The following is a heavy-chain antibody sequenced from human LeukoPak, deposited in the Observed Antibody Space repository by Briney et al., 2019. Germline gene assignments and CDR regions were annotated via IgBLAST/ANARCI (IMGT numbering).Heavy chain of an antibody. CDR1: GGSISSSSYY. Sequence: SETLSLTCTVSGGSISSSSYYWGWIRQPPGKGLEWIGSIYYSGSTYYNPSLKSRVTISVDTSKNQFSLKLSSVTAADTAVYYCAKEFSDSPRHWGQGTLVTVSS. CDR3: AKEFSDSPRH. J-gene: IGHJ4*02. D-gene: IGHD2-21*02. CDR2: IYYSGST. V-gene: IGHV4-39*02.